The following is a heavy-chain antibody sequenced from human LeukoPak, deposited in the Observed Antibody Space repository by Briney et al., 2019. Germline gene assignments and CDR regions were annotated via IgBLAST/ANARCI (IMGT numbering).Heavy chain of an antibody. CDR2: IYNSGST. D-gene: IGHD2-2*01. Sequence: SETLSLTCIVSGGSISSYYWSWIRQPPGKGLEWVGYIYNSGSTNYNPSLKSRVTISVDTSKNQFSLKMSSVTAADTAVYYCARVQYCSTTSCPIDPRGQGTLVTVSS. CDR1: GGSISSYY. CDR3: ARVQYCSTTSCPIDP. V-gene: IGHV4-59*01. J-gene: IGHJ5*02.